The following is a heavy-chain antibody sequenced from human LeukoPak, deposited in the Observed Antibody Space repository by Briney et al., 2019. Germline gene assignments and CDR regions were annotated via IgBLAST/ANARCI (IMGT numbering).Heavy chain of an antibody. V-gene: IGHV3-66*04. D-gene: IGHD3-10*01. J-gene: IGHJ3*02. Sequence: GGSLRLSCSASGFTFSRYAMHWVRQAPGKGLEWVSVIYSGGSTYYADSVKGRFTISRDHSKNTLYLQMNSLRAEDTAVYYCARRFTMVRGVIIDDFAFDIWGQGTMVTVSS. CDR2: IYSGGST. CDR1: GFTFSRYA. CDR3: ARRFTMVRGVIIDDFAFDI.